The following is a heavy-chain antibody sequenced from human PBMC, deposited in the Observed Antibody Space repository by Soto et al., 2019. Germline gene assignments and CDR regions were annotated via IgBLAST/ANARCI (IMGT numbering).Heavy chain of an antibody. V-gene: IGHV1-46*01. CDR2: VNPSGGHT. CDR1: GDTLTDYY. CDR3: ARGGHVVVVTAALDY. Sequence: QVQLMQSGAEVKKPGAAVKVSCKASGDTLTDYYIHWVRQAPGQGLEWMVPVNPSGGHTTYAQHFLGRVTMTRDTSTRTLYMDLTSLTSDDTAIYYCARGGHVVVVTAALDYWGPGTLVTVSS. J-gene: IGHJ4*02. D-gene: IGHD2-21*02.